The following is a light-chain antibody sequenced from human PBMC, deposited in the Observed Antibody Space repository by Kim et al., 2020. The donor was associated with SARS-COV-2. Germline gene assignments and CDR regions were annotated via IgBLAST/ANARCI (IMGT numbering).Light chain of an antibody. Sequence: ASVGDRVTITCRASQGIYNYLAWYQQKPGKVPKLLISSASSLQSGVPSRFSGSGSGTDFTLTISSLQPEDVATYYCQRYNSALLTFGGGTKVDIK. V-gene: IGKV1-27*01. J-gene: IGKJ4*01. CDR2: SAS. CDR3: QRYNSALLT. CDR1: QGIYNY.